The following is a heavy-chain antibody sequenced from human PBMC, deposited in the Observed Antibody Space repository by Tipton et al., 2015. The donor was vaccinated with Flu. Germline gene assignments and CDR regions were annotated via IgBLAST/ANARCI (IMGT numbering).Heavy chain of an antibody. CDR1: GGSISSSSYY. D-gene: IGHD1-26*01. CDR2: IYYSGST. J-gene: IGHJ6*02. CDR3: ARHGIYSGSYLWYYYYGMDV. Sequence: LRLSCTVSGGSISSSSYYWGWIRQPPGKGLEWIGSIYYSGSTYYNPSLKSRVTISVDTSKNQFSLKLSSVTAADTAVYYCARHGIYSGSYLWYYYYGMDVWGQGTTVTASS. V-gene: IGHV4-39*07.